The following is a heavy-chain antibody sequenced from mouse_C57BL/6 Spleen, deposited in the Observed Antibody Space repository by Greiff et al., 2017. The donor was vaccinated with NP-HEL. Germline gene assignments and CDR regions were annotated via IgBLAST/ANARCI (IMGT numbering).Heavy chain of an antibody. CDR3: ARSDGYYLMDY. D-gene: IGHD2-3*01. CDR1: GFTFSDYG. V-gene: IGHV5-17*01. Sequence: EVKLVESGGGLVKPGGSLKLSCAASGFTFSDYGMHWVRQAPEKGLEWVAYISSGSSTIYYADTVKGRFTISRDNAKNTLFLQMTSLRSEDTAMYYCARSDGYYLMDYWGQGTSVTVSS. J-gene: IGHJ4*01. CDR2: ISSGSSTI.